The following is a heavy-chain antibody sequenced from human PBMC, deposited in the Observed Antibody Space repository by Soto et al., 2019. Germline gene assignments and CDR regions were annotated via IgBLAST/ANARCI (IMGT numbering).Heavy chain of an antibody. J-gene: IGHJ3*02. CDR1: GFPFSTYG. Sequence: PGGSLRLSCAASGFPFSTYGFHWVRHAPGKGLEWVAVIVSDGSAKYHADSVEGRFTISRDNSKDTLYLQMNSLRAEDTAVYYCARDDAFGNENGFDIWGQGTMVTVSS. CDR2: IVSDGSAK. V-gene: IGHV3-33*01. CDR3: ARDDAFGNENGFDI. D-gene: IGHD1-1*01.